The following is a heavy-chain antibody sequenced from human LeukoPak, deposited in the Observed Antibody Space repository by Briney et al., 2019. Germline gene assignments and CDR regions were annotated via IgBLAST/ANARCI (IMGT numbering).Heavy chain of an antibody. CDR1: GFTFSSYG. CDR3: AKPYSSSWYRDYYYGMDV. J-gene: IGHJ6*02. Sequence: GGSLRLSCAASGFTFSSYGMHWVRQAPGKGLEWVVVISYDGSNKYYADSVKGRFTISRDNSKNTLYLQMDSLRAEDTAVYYCAKPYSSSWYRDYYYGMDVWGQGTTVTVSS. D-gene: IGHD6-13*01. V-gene: IGHV3-30*18. CDR2: ISYDGSNK.